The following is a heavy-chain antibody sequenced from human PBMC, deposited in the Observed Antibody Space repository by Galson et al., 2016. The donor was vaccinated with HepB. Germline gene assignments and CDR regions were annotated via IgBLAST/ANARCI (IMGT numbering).Heavy chain of an antibody. CDR2: ISSSSSTV. D-gene: IGHD2-15*01. J-gene: IGHJ4*02. CDR3: ARGEPEDIVVVVAAIDFDY. Sequence: SLRLSCAASGFMFGIYSMNWVRQAPGKGLEWVSYISSSSSTVYYAHSVKGRFPISRDNAKNSLYLQMNSLRAEDTAVYYCARGEPEDIVVVVAAIDFDYWGQGTLVTVSS. CDR1: GFMFGIYS. V-gene: IGHV3-48*01.